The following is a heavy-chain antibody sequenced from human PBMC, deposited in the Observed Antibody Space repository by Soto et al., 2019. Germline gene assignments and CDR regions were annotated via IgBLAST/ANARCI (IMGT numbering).Heavy chain of an antibody. CDR1: GGSISSGGHY. J-gene: IGHJ4*01. CDR2: IYYTGST. CDR3: ARLANIFDFDN. Sequence: PSETLSLTCTVSGGSISSGGHYWSWIRQRPGKGLEWIGYIYYTGSTFYNPSLKGQVTISIDTSKNRFSLRLSSVTAADTAMYYCARLANIFDFDNWGHGTLVTVSS. D-gene: IGHD2-21*01. V-gene: IGHV4-31*01.